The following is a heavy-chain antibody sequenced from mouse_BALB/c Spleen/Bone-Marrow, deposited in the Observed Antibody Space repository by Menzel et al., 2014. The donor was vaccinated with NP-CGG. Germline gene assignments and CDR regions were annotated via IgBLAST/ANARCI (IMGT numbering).Heavy chain of an antibody. CDR1: GFTFSSYG. J-gene: IGHJ1*01. V-gene: IGHV5-6-3*01. CDR3: ARVYGWYFDV. D-gene: IGHD1-1*01. Sequence: EVKLMESGGGLVQPGGSLKLSCVASGFTFSSYGMSWVRQTPDKRLELVATINNNGGSTYYPDSVKGQFTISRDNAKNTPYLQMSSLKSEDTAMYYCARVYGWYFDVWGAGTTVTVSS. CDR2: INNNGGST.